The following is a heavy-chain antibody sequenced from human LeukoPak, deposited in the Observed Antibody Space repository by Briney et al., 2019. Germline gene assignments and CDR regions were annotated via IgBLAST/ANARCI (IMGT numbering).Heavy chain of an antibody. CDR3: ARDRAPGSGSYDAFDI. CDR2: ISSSSSYI. D-gene: IGHD3-10*01. Sequence: PGGSLRLSCAAFGFTFSSYSMNWVRQAPGKGLEWVSSISSSSSYIYYADSVKGRFTISRDNAKNSLYLQMNSLRAEDTAVYYCARDRAPGSGSYDAFDIWGQGTMVTVSS. J-gene: IGHJ3*02. V-gene: IGHV3-21*01. CDR1: GFTFSSYS.